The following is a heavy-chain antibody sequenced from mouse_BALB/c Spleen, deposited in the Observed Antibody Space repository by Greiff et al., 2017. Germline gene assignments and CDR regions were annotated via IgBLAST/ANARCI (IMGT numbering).Heavy chain of an antibody. J-gene: IGHJ4*01. CDR2: ISSGGSYT. D-gene: IGHD1-1*01. CDR1: GFTFSSYA. CDR3: ARDPITTVVAKGMDY. V-gene: IGHV5-9-4*01. Sequence: EVKLMESGGGLVKPGGSLKLSCAASGFTFSSYAMSWVRQSPEKRLEWVAEISSGGSYTYYPDTVTGRFTISRDNAKNTLYLEMCSLRSEDTAMYYCARDPITTVVAKGMDYWGQGTSVTVSS.